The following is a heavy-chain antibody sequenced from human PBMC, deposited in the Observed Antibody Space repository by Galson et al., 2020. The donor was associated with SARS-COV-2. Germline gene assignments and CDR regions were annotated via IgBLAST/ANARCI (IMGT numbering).Heavy chain of an antibody. J-gene: IGHJ4*02. CDR1: GFTFSSYA. V-gene: IGHV3-23*01. Sequence: GGSLRLSCAASGFTFSSYAMSWVRQAPGKGLEWVSVITGSGGNTNYADSVKGRCTISRDNSKNTLYLQMNSLRAEDTAVYYCAKRIVGAFDYWGQGILVTVSS. D-gene: IGHD1-26*01. CDR3: AKRIVGAFDY. CDR2: ITGSGGNT.